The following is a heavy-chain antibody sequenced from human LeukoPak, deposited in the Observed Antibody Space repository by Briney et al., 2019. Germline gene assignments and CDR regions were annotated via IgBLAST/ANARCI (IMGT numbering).Heavy chain of an antibody. CDR3: ARDSNIAAAADIDY. D-gene: IGHD6-13*01. J-gene: IGHJ4*02. CDR1: GFTFGSYS. CDR2: ISSSSNYI. Sequence: PGGSLRLSCAASGFTFGSYSMNWVRQAPGKGLEWVSSISSSSNYIYYADSVKGRFTISRDNAKSSLYLQMNSLRAEDTAVYYCARDSNIAAAADIDYWGQGTLVTVSS. V-gene: IGHV3-21*01.